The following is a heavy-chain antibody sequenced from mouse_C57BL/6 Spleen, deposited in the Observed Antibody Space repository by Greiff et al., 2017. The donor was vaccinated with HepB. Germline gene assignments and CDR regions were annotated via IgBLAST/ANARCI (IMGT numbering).Heavy chain of an antibody. D-gene: IGHD4-1*01. CDR2: INPGNGST. CDR3: ATEETGGYCLGY. J-gene: IGHJ2*01. V-gene: IGHV1-55*01. CDR1: GYTFTSYW. Sequence: QVQLQQPGAELVKPGASVKMSCKASGYTFTSYWITWVRQRPGQGLEWIGGINPGNGSTNYNEKFKSKATLTVDTSTSTAYMQLSSLPSEDSAVYYCATEETGGYCLGYWGQDTTLTVSS.